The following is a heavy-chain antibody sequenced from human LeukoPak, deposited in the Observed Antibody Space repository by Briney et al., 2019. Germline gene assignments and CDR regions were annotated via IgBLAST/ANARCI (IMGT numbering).Heavy chain of an antibody. CDR1: GFTFSSYN. V-gene: IGHV3-21*01. Sequence: GGSLRLSCAASGFTFSSYNMNWVRQAPGKGLEWVSSISSSSGYIYYADSVKGRFTISRDNAKNSLYLQMTSLRAEDTAVYHCATVRGGNTRDFDYWGQGTLVTVSS. J-gene: IGHJ4*02. D-gene: IGHD3-10*01. CDR3: ATVRGGNTRDFDY. CDR2: ISSSSGYI.